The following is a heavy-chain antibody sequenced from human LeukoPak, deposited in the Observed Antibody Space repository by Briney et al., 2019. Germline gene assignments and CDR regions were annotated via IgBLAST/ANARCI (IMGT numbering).Heavy chain of an antibody. D-gene: IGHD3-10*01. CDR3: AKRKRGGFDY. CDR1: GYSFTNDW. CDR2: VYPGGSDT. Sequence: GESLKIPFKGSGYSFTNDWIGWVRQMPGKGLEWMGIVYPGGSDTIYSPSFQGQVTISADKSISTAYLQWSSLKASDTAIYYCAKRKRGGFDYWGQGALFTVSS. J-gene: IGHJ4*02. V-gene: IGHV5-51*01.